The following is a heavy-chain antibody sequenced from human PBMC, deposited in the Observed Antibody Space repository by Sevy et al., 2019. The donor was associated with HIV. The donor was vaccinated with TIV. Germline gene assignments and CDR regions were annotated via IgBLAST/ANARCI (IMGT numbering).Heavy chain of an antibody. CDR1: GFTFSSYA. J-gene: IGHJ1*01. Sequence: GGSLRLSCAASGFTFSSYAMSWVRQAPGKGLEWVSAISGSGGSTYYADSVKGRFTISRDNSKNTLYLQMNSLRAEDTAVYYCAKANSPSYDFWSGHAEYFQHWCQGTLVTVSS. V-gene: IGHV3-23*01. D-gene: IGHD3-3*01. CDR3: AKANSPSYDFWSGHAEYFQH. CDR2: ISGSGGST.